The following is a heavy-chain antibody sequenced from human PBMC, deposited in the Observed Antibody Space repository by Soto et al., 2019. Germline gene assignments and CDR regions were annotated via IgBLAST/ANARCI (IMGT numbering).Heavy chain of an antibody. CDR1: GYMFSTYD. V-gene: IGHV1-8*01. CDR3: ARDHRYNWNDEGWFDP. J-gene: IGHJ5*02. CDR2: LNTNSGNT. D-gene: IGHD1-20*01. Sequence: QVQLVQSGAEVKKPGASVKVSCKASGYMFSTYDINWVRQAPGQGLEWMGWLNTNSGNTGYAQKFQGRVTMTRNTSIKTAYMELSSLGSDDTAVYYCARDHRYNWNDEGWFDPWGQGTLVTVSS.